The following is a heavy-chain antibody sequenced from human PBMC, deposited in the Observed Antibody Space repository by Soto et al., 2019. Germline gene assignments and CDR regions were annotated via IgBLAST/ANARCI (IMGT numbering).Heavy chain of an antibody. J-gene: IGHJ4*02. CDR3: ARPGESLHYFDY. CDR2: IYYSGST. Sequence: FEPLSLTCSVAGDSISSSSYYWGRIRQPPGKGLEWIGSIYYSGSTYYNPSLKSRVTISVDTSKNQFSLKLSSVTAADTAVYYCARPGESLHYFDYWGQGTLVTVSS. V-gene: IGHV4-39*01. CDR1: GDSISSSSYY.